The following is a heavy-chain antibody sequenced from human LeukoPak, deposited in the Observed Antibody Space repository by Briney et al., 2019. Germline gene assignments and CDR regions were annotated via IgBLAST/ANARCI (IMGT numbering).Heavy chain of an antibody. J-gene: IGHJ4*02. D-gene: IGHD3-22*01. CDR3: ATPGAYDSSGYYYPTDY. Sequence: ASVKVSCKASGGTFSSYAISWVRQAPGQGLEWMGRIIPILGIANYAQKFQGRVTITADRSTSTAYMELSSLRSEDTAVYYCATPGAYDSSGYYYPTDYWGQGTLVTVSS. CDR1: GGTFSSYA. CDR2: IIPILGIA. V-gene: IGHV1-69*04.